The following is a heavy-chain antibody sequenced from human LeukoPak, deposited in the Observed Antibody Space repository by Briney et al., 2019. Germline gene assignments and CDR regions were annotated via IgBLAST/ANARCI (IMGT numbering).Heavy chain of an antibody. J-gene: IGHJ4*02. Sequence: ASVKVSCKASGYTFTGYYMHWVRQAPGQGLEWMGWINPNSGGTNYAQKFQGRVTMTRNTSISTAYMELSSLRSEDTAVYYCARSALYYYDSSGYDWGQGTLVTVSS. V-gene: IGHV1-2*02. CDR1: GYTFTGYY. CDR3: ARSALYYYDSSGYD. D-gene: IGHD3-22*01. CDR2: INPNSGGT.